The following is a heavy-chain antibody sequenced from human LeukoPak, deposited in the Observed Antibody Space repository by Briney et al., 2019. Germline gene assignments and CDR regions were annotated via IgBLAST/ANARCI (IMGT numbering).Heavy chain of an antibody. CDR1: GFTFSAYW. CDR3: ARDPSTLTRSDDY. V-gene: IGHV3-74*01. J-gene: IGHJ4*02. D-gene: IGHD1-1*01. Sequence: PGGSLRLSCAASGFTFSAYWMHWGRQVPAKGVVWVSRINNDGTATFFADSVKGRFTISRDNAKNTLYLQMTSLRAEDKAVYYCARDPSTLTRSDDYWGQGTLVTVSS. CDR2: INNDGTAT.